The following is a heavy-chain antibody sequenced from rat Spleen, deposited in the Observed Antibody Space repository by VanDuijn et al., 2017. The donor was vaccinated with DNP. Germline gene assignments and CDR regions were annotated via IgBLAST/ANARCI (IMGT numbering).Heavy chain of an antibody. CDR2: ISSGGNT. J-gene: IGHJ4*01. V-gene: IGHV2S12*01. CDR1: GFSLTRFG. CDR3: TRDPLYNSGALDA. Sequence: QVQLIESGPGLVQPSQTLSLTCDVSGFSLTRFGVTWIRQPPGKGLEWIAAISSGGNTYYNSSLQSRLSVSRDTSKSQVFLKMNSLPTEDTAIYYCTRDPLYNSGALDAWGQGTSVTVSS. D-gene: IGHD4-3*01.